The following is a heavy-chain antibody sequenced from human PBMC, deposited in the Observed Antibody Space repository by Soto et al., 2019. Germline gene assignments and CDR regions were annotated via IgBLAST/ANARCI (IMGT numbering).Heavy chain of an antibody. D-gene: IGHD1-1*01. CDR2: ISYDGSNK. Sequence: QVQLVESGGGVVQPGRSLRLSCAASGFTFSSYGMHWVRQAPGKGLEWVAVISYDGSNKYYADSVKGRFTISRDNSKNTLYLQMNSLRAEDTAVYYCAKSVLEYYYSYGMDVWGQGTTVTVSS. V-gene: IGHV3-30*18. CDR3: AKSVLEYYYSYGMDV. CDR1: GFTFSSYG. J-gene: IGHJ6*02.